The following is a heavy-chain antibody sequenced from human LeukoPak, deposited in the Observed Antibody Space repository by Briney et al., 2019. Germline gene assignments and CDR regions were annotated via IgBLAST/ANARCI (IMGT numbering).Heavy chain of an antibody. D-gene: IGHD1-1*01. V-gene: IGHV3-30-3*01. CDR2: ISYDGSNK. Sequence: GGSLRLSCAASGFTFSSYAMHWVRQAPGKGLEWVAVISYDGSNKYYADSVKGRFTISRDNSKNTLYLQMNSLRAEDTAVYYCARLWGTIGTPMYYFDSWGHGTLVTVSS. CDR3: ARLWGTIGTPMYYFDS. J-gene: IGHJ4*01. CDR1: GFTFSSYA.